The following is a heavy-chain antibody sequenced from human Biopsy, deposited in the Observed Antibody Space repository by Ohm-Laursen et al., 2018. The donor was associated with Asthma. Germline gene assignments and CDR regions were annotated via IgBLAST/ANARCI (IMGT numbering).Heavy chain of an antibody. CDR2: IVFASGAT. D-gene: IGHD2/OR15-2a*01. J-gene: IGHJ4*01. V-gene: IGHV1-58*01. CDR1: GVALSGYT. CDR3: AAGRTSLQGESLI. Sequence: TVKISCNASGVALSGYTFEWVRQARGLGLEWIAWIVFASGATNYAQNFQDRLTVTRDMSAGSVSMELRGLSSADTAVYYCAAGRTSLQGESLIWGQGTLVSVSS.